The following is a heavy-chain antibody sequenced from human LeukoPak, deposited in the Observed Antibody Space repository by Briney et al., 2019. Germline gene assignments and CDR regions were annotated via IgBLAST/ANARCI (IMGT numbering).Heavy chain of an antibody. CDR2: IYSGGST. D-gene: IGHD3-22*01. Sequence: DPGGSLRLSCAASGFTVSSNYMSWVRQAPGKGLEWVSVIYSGGSTYYADSVKGRFTISRDNSKSTLYIQMNSLRAEDTAVYYCAKPLSSGYYFFDDYWGQGTLVTVSS. CDR3: AKPLSSGYYFFDDY. J-gene: IGHJ4*02. V-gene: IGHV3-53*01. CDR1: GFTVSSNY.